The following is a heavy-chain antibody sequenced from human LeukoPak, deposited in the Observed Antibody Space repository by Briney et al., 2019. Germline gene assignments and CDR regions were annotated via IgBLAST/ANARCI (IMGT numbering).Heavy chain of an antibody. CDR3: ARDDGGRWDY. V-gene: IGHV4-38-2*02. CDR2: IFHSGST. J-gene: IGHJ4*02. D-gene: IGHD4-23*01. Sequence: PSETLSLTCTVSGYSISSGYYWGWIRQPPGEGLEWIGSIFHSGSTYYNPSLESRVTISVDTSKNQFSLKLSSVTAADTAVYYCARDDGGRWDYWGQGTLVTVSS. CDR1: GYSISSGYY.